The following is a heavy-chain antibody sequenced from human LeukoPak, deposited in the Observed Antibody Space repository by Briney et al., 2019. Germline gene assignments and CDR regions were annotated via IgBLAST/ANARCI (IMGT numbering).Heavy chain of an antibody. CDR3: ARDPIRIADTANDY. Sequence: ASVKVSCKASGYTFTGYYMHWVRQAPGQGLEWMGWINPNSGGTNYAQKFQGRVTMTRDTSISTAYMELSRLRSDDTAVYYWARDPIRIADTANDYWGQGTLVTVSS. CDR1: GYTFTGYY. V-gene: IGHV1-2*02. D-gene: IGHD5-18*01. CDR2: INPNSGGT. J-gene: IGHJ4*02.